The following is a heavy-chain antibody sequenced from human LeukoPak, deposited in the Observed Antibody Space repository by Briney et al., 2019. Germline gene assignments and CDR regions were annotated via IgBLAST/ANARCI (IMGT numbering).Heavy chain of an antibody. D-gene: IGHD6-25*01. Sequence: GASVKVSCKASGYTFTGYYMHWVRQAPGQGLEWMGRINPNSGGTNYAQKFQGRVTMTRDTSISKAYMELSRLRSDDTAVYYCARDYHTAGPPGYWGQGTLVTVSS. CDR3: ARDYHTAGPPGY. J-gene: IGHJ4*02. CDR1: GYTFTGYY. CDR2: INPNSGGT. V-gene: IGHV1-2*06.